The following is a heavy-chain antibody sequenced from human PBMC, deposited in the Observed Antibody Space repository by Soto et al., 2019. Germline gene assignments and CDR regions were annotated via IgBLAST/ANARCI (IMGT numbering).Heavy chain of an antibody. CDR1: GGSISSGGYY. J-gene: IGHJ4*02. V-gene: IGHV4-31*03. Sequence: SETLSLTCTVSGGSISSGGYYWSWIRQHPGKGLEWIGYIYYSGSTYYNPSLKSRVTISVDTSKNQFSLKLSSVTAADTAVYYCARATYSGSYYLVNWGQGTLVTVSS. D-gene: IGHD1-26*01. CDR3: ARATYSGSYYLVN. CDR2: IYYSGST.